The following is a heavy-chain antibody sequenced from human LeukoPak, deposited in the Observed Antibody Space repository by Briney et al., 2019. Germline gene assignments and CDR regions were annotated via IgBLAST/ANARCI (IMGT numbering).Heavy chain of an antibody. CDR3: ARLYCSSTSCYYYYYYMDV. CDR2: IKQDGSEK. J-gene: IGHJ6*03. D-gene: IGHD2-2*01. CDR1: GFTFSSYW. V-gene: IGHV3-7*01. Sequence: GGSLRLSCAASGFTFSSYWMSWVRQGPGKGLEWVANIKQDGSEKYYVDSVEGRFTISRDNAKNSLYLQMNSLRAEDTAMYYCARLYCSSTSCYYYYYYMDVWGKGTTVTVSS.